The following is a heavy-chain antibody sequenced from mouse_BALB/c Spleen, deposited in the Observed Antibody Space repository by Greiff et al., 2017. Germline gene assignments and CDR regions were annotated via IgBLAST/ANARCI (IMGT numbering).Heavy chain of an antibody. CDR2: ILPGSGST. J-gene: IGHJ3*01. D-gene: IGHD2-10*02. CDR3: ARKYGNYVRGFAY. V-gene: IGHV1-9*01. CDR1: GYTFSSYW. Sequence: QVQLQQSGAELMKPGASVKISCKATGYTFSSYWIEWVKQRPGHGLEWIGEILPGSGSTNYNEKFKGKATFTADTSSNTAYMQLSSLTSEDSAVYYCARKYGNYVRGFAYWGQGTLVTVSA.